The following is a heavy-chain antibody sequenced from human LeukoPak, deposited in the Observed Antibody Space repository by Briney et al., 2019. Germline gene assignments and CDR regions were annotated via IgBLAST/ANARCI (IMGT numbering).Heavy chain of an antibody. Sequence: SETLSLTCTVSGGSVSSYYWSWIRQSPGKGLEWIGFIYYSGNTNSNPSLKSRVTMSVDTSKNQFSLRLTSVTAADTAVYYCASGLRRDWFDPWGQGTLVTVSS. J-gene: IGHJ5*02. CDR3: ASGLRRDWFDP. V-gene: IGHV4-59*02. D-gene: IGHD2-21*01. CDR2: IYYSGNT. CDR1: GGSVSSYY.